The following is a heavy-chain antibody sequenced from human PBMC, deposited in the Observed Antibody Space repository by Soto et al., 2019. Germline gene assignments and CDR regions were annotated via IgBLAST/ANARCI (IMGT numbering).Heavy chain of an antibody. V-gene: IGHV4-59*01. CDR3: ARVFHDYVWGSYRYQPLVFDY. CDR1: YIGSSY. J-gene: IGHJ4*02. Sequence: PSGTLSLTCTVRYIGSSYWNSIRQPPGPGLEWIAYSKYRESTNYNTSLKSRVTISVDTSKNQFSLKLSSVTAADTAVYYCARVFHDYVWGSYRYQPLVFDYWGQGTLVTVSS. CDR2: SKYREST. D-gene: IGHD3-16*02.